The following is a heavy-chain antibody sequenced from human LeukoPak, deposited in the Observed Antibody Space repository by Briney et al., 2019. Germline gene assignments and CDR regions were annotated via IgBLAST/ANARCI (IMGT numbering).Heavy chain of an antibody. D-gene: IGHD6-19*01. CDR1: GGSISSSNW. CDR2: IYHSGST. J-gene: IGHJ1*01. Sequence: SETLSLTCAVSGGSISSSNWWSWVRQPPGKGLEWIGEIYHSGSTNYNPSLKSRVTISVDKSKNQFSLKLSSVTAADTAVYYCGSLIAVAGRLAEYFQHGGQGTLVTVS. CDR3: GSLIAVAGRLAEYFQH. V-gene: IGHV4-4*02.